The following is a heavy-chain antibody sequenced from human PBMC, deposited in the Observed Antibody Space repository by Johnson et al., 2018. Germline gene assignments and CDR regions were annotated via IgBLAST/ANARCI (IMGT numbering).Heavy chain of an antibody. CDR2: MSWNSGSI. V-gene: IGHV3-9*01. J-gene: IGHJ6*02. CDR1: GFTFDDYA. CDR3: AKDIFYGGSGYGMDV. D-gene: IGHD3-16*01. Sequence: VRLVQSGGGLVQPGRSLRLSCAASGFTFDDYAMHWVRQAPGKGLEWVSGMSWNSGSIGSADSVKGRFTISGDNDKTSLYRQMNSLRAEDTGLYYCAKDIFYGGSGYGMDVWGQGTTVTVSS.